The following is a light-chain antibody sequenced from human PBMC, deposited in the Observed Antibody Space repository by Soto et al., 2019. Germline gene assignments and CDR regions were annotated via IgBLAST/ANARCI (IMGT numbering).Light chain of an antibody. Sequence: QSVLTQPPSASGTPGQRVTISCSGSSSNIGSNTVNWYQQLPGTAPKLLIYSNNQRPSGGPDRFSGSKSGTSASLAISGLQSEDEADYYWAAWDDSLNGVVFGGGTKLTVL. CDR2: SNN. CDR1: SSNIGSNT. CDR3: AAWDDSLNGVV. J-gene: IGLJ2*01. V-gene: IGLV1-44*01.